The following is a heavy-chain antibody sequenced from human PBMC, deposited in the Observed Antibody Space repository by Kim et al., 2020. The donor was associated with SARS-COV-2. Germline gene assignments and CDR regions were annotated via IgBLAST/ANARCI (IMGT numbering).Heavy chain of an antibody. J-gene: IGHJ4*02. CDR3: ARGVRILYW. D-gene: IGHD2-8*02. CDR1: GGSFSGYY. Sequence: SETLSLTCAVYGGSFSGYYWSWIRQPPGKGLEWIGEINHSGSTNYNPSLKSRVTISVDTSKNQFSLKLSSVTAADTAVYYCARGVRILYWWGQGTLVTVSS. CDR2: INHSGST. V-gene: IGHV4-34*01.